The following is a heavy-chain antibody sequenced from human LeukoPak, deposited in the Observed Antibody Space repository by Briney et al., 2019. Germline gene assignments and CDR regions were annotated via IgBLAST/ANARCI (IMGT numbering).Heavy chain of an antibody. D-gene: IGHD3-3*01. V-gene: IGHV3-48*03. CDR3: AKDFWSGYYSGYFDY. Sequence: GGPLRLSCAASGFTFSSYEMNWVRQAPGKGLEWVSYISSSGSTIYYADSVKGRFTISRDNAKNSLYLQMNSLRAEDTAVYYCAKDFWSGYYSGYFDYWGQGTLVTVSS. CDR1: GFTFSSYE. J-gene: IGHJ4*02. CDR2: ISSSGSTI.